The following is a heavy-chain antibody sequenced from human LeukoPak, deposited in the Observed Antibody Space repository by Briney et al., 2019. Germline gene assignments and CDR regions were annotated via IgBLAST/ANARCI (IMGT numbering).Heavy chain of an antibody. CDR3: ARVWSYGGNSVDY. Sequence: SETLSLTCTVSGGSISSGGYYWSWIRQHPGKGLKWIGYIYYSGSTYYNPSLKSRVTISVDTSKNQFSLKLSSVTAADTAVYYCARVWSYGGNSVDYWGQGTLVTVSS. CDR1: GGSISSGGYY. J-gene: IGHJ4*02. V-gene: IGHV4-31*03. D-gene: IGHD4-23*01. CDR2: IYYSGST.